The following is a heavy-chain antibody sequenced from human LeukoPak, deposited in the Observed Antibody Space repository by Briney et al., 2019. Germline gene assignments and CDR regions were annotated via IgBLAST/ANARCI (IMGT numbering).Heavy chain of an antibody. CDR2: IYYSGST. D-gene: IGHD6-6*01. Sequence: PSETLSLTCTVSGGSISSYYWSWIRQPPGKGLEWIGYIYYSGSTNYNPSLKSRVTISVDTSKNQFSLRLSSVTAADTAVYYCARLAARRVVRAFDIWGQGTMVTV. CDR1: GGSISSYY. V-gene: IGHV4-59*01. J-gene: IGHJ3*02. CDR3: ARLAARRVVRAFDI.